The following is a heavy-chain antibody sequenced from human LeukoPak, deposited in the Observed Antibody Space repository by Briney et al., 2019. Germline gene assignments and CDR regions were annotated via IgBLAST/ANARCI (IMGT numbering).Heavy chain of an antibody. CDR2: ISYDGSNK. CDR1: GFTFSSYA. CDR3: AKDGDLYGHADY. D-gene: IGHD4-17*01. Sequence: GGSLRLSCAASGFTFSSYAMHWVRQAPGKGLEGVASISYDGSNKYYADSLKGRFTISRDNSKKTLYLQMNSLRAEDSAVYYCAKDGDLYGHADYWGQGTLVTVSS. V-gene: IGHV3-30-3*01. J-gene: IGHJ4*02.